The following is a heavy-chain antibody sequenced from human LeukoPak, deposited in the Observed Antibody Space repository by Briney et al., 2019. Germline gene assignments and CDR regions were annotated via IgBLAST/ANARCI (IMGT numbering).Heavy chain of an antibody. J-gene: IGHJ6*04. D-gene: IGHD2-15*01. CDR2: ISSSGRTI. CDR1: GFTFSNYE. CDR3: ACNVVYYYGMDV. V-gene: IGHV3-48*03. Sequence: GGSLRLSCAASGFTFSNYEMNWVRQAPGKGLEWVSYISSSGRTIYYADSVKGRFTISRGNAKNSLYLQMNSLRAEDTAVYHCACNVVYYYGMDVWGKGTTVTVSS.